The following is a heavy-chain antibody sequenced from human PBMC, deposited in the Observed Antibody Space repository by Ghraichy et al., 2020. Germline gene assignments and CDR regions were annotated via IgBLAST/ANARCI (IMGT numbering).Heavy chain of an antibody. Sequence: ASVKVSCKASGYTFTSYYMHWVRQAPGQGLEWMGIINPSGGSTSYAQKFQGRVTMTRDTSTSTVYMELSSLRSEDTAVYYCARVAMYGTSYSSSWDYFDYWGQGTLVTVSS. CDR1: GYTFTSYY. V-gene: IGHV1-46*01. J-gene: IGHJ4*02. CDR2: INPSGGST. CDR3: ARVAMYGTSYSSSWDYFDY. D-gene: IGHD6-13*01.